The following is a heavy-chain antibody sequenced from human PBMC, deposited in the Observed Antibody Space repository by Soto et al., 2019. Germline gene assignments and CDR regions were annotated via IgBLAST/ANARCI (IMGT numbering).Heavy chain of an antibody. CDR2: INPNSGVT. CDR1: GYYFTGYY. J-gene: IGHJ5*02. V-gene: IGHV1-2*02. Sequence: QVQLVQSGAEMKKPGASVKISCKASGYYFTGYYMHWVRQAPGQGLEWMGWINPNSGVTNYAQRFQGRVTMTRDTSISTAYLEVKRLTPDDTAVYYCATNLFSSTSRGSDFDPWGQGTLVSVSS. CDR3: ATNLFSSTSRGSDFDP. D-gene: IGHD6-19*01.